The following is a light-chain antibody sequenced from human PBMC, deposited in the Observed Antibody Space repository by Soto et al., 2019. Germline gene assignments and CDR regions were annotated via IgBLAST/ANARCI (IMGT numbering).Light chain of an antibody. J-gene: IGKJ3*01. CDR1: QSVSSY. V-gene: IGKV3-11*01. CDR2: DVS. CDR3: QQRSNWPRFT. Sequence: EIVLTQSPATLSLSPGERATLSCRASQSVSSYLAWYQQKPGPAPRLLIYDVSNRATGIPARFSGSGSGTDFTLTISSLGPEDFAVYYCQQRSNWPRFTFGPGTKVDIK.